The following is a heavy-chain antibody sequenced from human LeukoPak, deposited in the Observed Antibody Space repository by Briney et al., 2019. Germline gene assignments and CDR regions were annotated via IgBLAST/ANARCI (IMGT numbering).Heavy chain of an antibody. J-gene: IGHJ5*02. D-gene: IGHD5-18*01. Sequence: ASVKVSCKASGYTFTGYYMHWVRQAPGQGLEWMGWINPNSGGTNYAQKFQGRVTMTRDTSISTAYMELSRLRSDDTAVYYCARASPKYSYGPTWFDPWGQGTLVTVSS. CDR1: GYTFTGYY. CDR2: INPNSGGT. CDR3: ARASPKYSYGPTWFDP. V-gene: IGHV1-2*02.